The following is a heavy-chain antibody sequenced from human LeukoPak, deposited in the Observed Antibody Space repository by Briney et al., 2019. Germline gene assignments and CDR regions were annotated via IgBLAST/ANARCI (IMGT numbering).Heavy chain of an antibody. CDR3: ARAYTVMVTSFDY. J-gene: IGHJ4*02. D-gene: IGHD5-18*01. Sequence: PGGSLRLSCGDSGFTFSSYAMSWVRQAPGKGLEWVSLIYSGGTTYYADSVKGRFTISRDNSKNTLYLQMNSLRAEDTAVYYCARAYTVMVTSFDYWGQGTLVTVSS. CDR1: GFTFSSYA. CDR2: IYSGGTT. V-gene: IGHV3-66*01.